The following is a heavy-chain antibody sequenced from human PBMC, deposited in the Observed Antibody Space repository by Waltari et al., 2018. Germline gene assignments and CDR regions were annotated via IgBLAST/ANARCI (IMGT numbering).Heavy chain of an antibody. Sequence: QVQLQESGPGLVKPSETLSLTCTVSGGSISSYYWSWIRQPPGKELEWIGYIYYSGSTNYHPSLKSRVTISVDTSKNQFSLKLSSVTAADTAVYYCARHFGVGALFDYWGQGTLVTVSS. D-gene: IGHD3-3*01. CDR3: ARHFGVGALFDY. V-gene: IGHV4-59*08. CDR1: GGSISSYY. CDR2: IYYSGST. J-gene: IGHJ4*02.